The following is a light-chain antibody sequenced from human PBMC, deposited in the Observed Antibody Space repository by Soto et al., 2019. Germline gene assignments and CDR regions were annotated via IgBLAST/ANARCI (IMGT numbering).Light chain of an antibody. CDR3: QQYGSSGT. CDR1: QSVSSY. V-gene: IGKV3-11*01. J-gene: IGKJ5*01. Sequence: EIVLTQSPATLSLSPGERATLSCRARQSVSSYLAWYQQKPGQAPRLLIYDASNRATGIPARFSGSGSGTDFTLTISRLEPEDFAVYYCQQYGSSGTFGQGTRLEI. CDR2: DAS.